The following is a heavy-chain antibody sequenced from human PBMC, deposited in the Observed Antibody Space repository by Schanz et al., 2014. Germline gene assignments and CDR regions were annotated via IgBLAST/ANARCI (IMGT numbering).Heavy chain of an antibody. CDR3: ARDGYSVVVISPTESFDI. J-gene: IGHJ3*02. CDR1: GFTFSAYA. D-gene: IGHD2-21*01. CDR2: ISSGGGST. Sequence: EVQLVQSGGGLVQPGGSLRLSCAASGFTFSAYAMTWVRQAPGKGLEWVSSISSGGGSTYYADSVKSRFTISRDNSRNTLYLQMNSLRAEDTAVYYCARDGYSVVVISPTESFDIWGQGIMVTVSP. V-gene: IGHV3-23*04.